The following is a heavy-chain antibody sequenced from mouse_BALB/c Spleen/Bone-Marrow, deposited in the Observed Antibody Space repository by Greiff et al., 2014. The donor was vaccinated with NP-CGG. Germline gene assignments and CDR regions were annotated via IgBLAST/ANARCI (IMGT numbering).Heavy chain of an antibody. CDR3: AAYXGSXYWAXDX. V-gene: IGHV1-87*01. Sequence: VQLQQSGAELARPGASVNXXCKASGYTFTSYWMQWVKQRPGQGLEWIGAIYPGDXDXXXXXXXXXXXXXXXXKSXSTAYMQRSSLASEDSAVYYCAAYXGSXYWAXDXWGQGTSVTVSS. CDR1: GYTFTSYW. D-gene: IGHD1-1*01. J-gene: IGHJ4*01. CDR2: IYPGDXDX.